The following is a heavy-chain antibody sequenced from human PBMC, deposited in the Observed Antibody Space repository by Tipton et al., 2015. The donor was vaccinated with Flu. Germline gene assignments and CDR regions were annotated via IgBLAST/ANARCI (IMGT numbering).Heavy chain of an antibody. CDR1: GGSISSGGYY. CDR2: IYYSGST. CDR3: ARVTYYYDSSGYYYTEHAFYI. Sequence: TLSLTCTVSGGSISSGGYYWSWIRQHPGKGLEWIGYIYYSGSTYYNPSLKSRVTISVDTSKNQFSLKLSSVTAADTAVYYCARVTYYYDSSGYYYTEHAFYIRGQGTIVTVSS. J-gene: IGHJ3*02. D-gene: IGHD3-22*01. V-gene: IGHV4-31*03.